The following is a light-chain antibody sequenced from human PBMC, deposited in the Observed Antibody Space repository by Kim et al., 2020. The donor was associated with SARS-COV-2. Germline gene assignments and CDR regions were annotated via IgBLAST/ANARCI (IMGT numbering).Light chain of an antibody. CDR2: GAS. Sequence: ASLGNRVTITCRASQDIRNDLGWYQQNPGRAPKRLIYGASSLQSGVPSRFSGSGSGTEFTLTISSVQPEDFATYFCLQHSTYPITFGQGTRLEIK. CDR1: QDIRND. J-gene: IGKJ5*01. V-gene: IGKV1-17*01. CDR3: LQHSTYPIT.